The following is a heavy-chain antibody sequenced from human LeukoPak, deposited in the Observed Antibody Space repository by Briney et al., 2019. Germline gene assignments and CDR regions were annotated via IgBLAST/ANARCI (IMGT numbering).Heavy chain of an antibody. V-gene: IGHV4-39*07. CDR2: IYHSGST. CDR1: GGSISSSSYF. D-gene: IGHD3-10*01. J-gene: IGHJ5*02. Sequence: PSETLSLTCTVSGGSISSSSYFWGWIRQPPGKGLEWIGYIYHSGSTYYNPSLKSRVTISVDRSKNQFSLKPSSVTAADTAVYYCARAGVLLWFGESNWFDPWGQGTLVTVSS. CDR3: ARAGVLLWFGESNWFDP.